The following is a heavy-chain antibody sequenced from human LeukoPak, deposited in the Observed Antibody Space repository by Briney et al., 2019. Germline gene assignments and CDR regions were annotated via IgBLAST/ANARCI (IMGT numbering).Heavy chain of an antibody. V-gene: IGHV1-69*05. Sequence: GSSVKVSCKASGGTFSGYAISWVRQAPGQGLEWMGRIIPIFGTANYAQKFQGRVTITTDESTSTAYMELSSLRSEDTAVYYCARGLTDTAIIGYWGQGTLVTVSS. CDR1: GGTFSGYA. D-gene: IGHD5-18*01. CDR2: IIPIFGTA. CDR3: ARGLTDTAIIGY. J-gene: IGHJ4*02.